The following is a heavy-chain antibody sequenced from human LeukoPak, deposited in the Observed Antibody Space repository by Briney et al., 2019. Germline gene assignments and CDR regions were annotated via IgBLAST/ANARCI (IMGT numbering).Heavy chain of an antibody. D-gene: IGHD6-13*01. CDR3: ARGLAAAAGSY. CDR1: GFTFSSYS. Sequence: AGGSLRLSCAASGFTFSSYSMNWVRQAPGKGLEWVSSISSSSSYIYYADSVKGRFTISRDDAKNSLYLQMNSLRAEDTAVYYCARGLAAAAGSYWGQGTLVTVSS. CDR2: ISSSSSYI. J-gene: IGHJ4*02. V-gene: IGHV3-21*01.